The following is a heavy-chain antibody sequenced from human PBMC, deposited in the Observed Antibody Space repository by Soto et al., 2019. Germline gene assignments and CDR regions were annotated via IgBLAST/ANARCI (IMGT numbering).Heavy chain of an antibody. CDR1: GDSISSGNYY. D-gene: IGHD3-10*01. CDR3: AREAGWFGEFNYYYNGMYV. Sequence: QVQLQESGPGLVKPSQTLSLTCSVSGDSISSGNYYWTWIRQPPGKGLEWIGYIFYSGTTYYNPSLVSRLTITIDTSKNXFSLNLSSVTAADXAVXXCAREAGWFGEFNYYYNGMYVWGQGTTVTVSS. J-gene: IGHJ6*02. V-gene: IGHV4-30-4*01. CDR2: IFYSGTT.